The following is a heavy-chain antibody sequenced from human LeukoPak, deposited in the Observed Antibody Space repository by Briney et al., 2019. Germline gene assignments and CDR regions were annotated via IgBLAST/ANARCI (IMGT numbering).Heavy chain of an antibody. CDR1: GFSVSENY. J-gene: IGHJ4*02. Sequence: PGGSLRLSCAVSGFSVSENYMTWVRQAPGKGLEWVSVLFGGGDTYYGDSVKGRFAISRDNSKNTVYLQMKSLRAEDTAFYYCARGQRTSVTSYYFDFWGQGTLVSVSS. CDR2: LFGGGDT. CDR3: ARGQRTSVTSYYFDF. V-gene: IGHV3-66*01. D-gene: IGHD4-17*01.